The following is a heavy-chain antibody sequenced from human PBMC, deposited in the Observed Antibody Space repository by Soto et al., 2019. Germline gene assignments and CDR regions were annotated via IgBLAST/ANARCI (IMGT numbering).Heavy chain of an antibody. CDR3: ARDRSPYYYDSSGYPYY. Sequence: ASVKVSCKASGDTFTNYGFSWVRQAPGQGLEWMGWISVYSGNTNYAQNVQGRVTMTTDTSTSTAYMELRSLRSDDTAVYYCARDRSPYYYDSSGYPYYWGQGTLVTVSS. D-gene: IGHD3-22*01. CDR1: GDTFTNYG. V-gene: IGHV1-18*01. CDR2: ISVYSGNT. J-gene: IGHJ4*02.